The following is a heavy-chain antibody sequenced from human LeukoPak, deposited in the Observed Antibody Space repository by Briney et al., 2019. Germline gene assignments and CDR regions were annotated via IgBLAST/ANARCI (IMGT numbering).Heavy chain of an antibody. Sequence: NPGGSLRLSCTASGFSFRDYAMSWFRQAPGKGLEWVGFIRNKVYGGTTEYAASVKGRFTIPRDDSKSIAYLQMNSLRTEDTALYYCTRVYPTVTTVGDSWGQGTLVTVSS. CDR1: GFSFRDYA. V-gene: IGHV3-49*05. J-gene: IGHJ4*02. D-gene: IGHD4-17*01. CDR3: TRVYPTVTTVGDS. CDR2: IRNKVYGGTT.